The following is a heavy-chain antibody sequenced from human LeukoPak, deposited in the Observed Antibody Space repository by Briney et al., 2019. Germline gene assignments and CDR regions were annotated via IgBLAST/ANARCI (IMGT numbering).Heavy chain of an antibody. D-gene: IGHD1-26*01. CDR1: GFTFSSAW. CDR2: ITDDATT. Sequence: GSLSLSCAASGFTFSSAWMHWVGQAPGTGLVWVSRITDDATTTYADSVRRRFTISRDNAKNILYLQMNSLRAEDTAVYYCVRDRVGPDYWGQGTVLTLPS. J-gene: IGHJ4*02. V-gene: IGHV3-74*03. CDR3: VRDRVGPDY.